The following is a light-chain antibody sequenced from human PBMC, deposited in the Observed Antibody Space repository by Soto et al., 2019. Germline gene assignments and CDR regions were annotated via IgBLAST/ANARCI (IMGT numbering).Light chain of an antibody. CDR3: SSYEGSNNFWV. Sequence: QAALTQPPSASGSPGQSVTISCTGTSSDVGGYNRVSWYQQHPGRAPKLMIYEVTKRPSGVPDRFSGSKSGNAASLTVSGLQAEDEADYYCSSYEGSNNFWVFGGGTKVTVL. J-gene: IGLJ3*02. CDR2: EVT. V-gene: IGLV2-8*01. CDR1: SSDVGGYNR.